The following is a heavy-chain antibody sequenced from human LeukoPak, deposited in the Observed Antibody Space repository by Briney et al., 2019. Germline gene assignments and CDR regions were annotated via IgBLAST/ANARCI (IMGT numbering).Heavy chain of an antibody. CDR2: ISSSGDTM. V-gene: IGHV3-48*03. D-gene: IGHD2-15*01. Sequence: GGSLRLSCAASRFTFSSYEMNWVRQAPGKGLEWVSYISSSGDTMYYADSVRGRFTISRDNSKNTLYLQMNSLRAEDAAVYYCARAGYCSGGSCYGLDYWGQGSLVAVSS. J-gene: IGHJ4*02. CDR3: ARAGYCSGGSCYGLDY. CDR1: RFTFSSYE.